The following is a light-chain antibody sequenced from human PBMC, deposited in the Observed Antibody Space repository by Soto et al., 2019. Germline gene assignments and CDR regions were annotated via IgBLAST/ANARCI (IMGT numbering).Light chain of an antibody. CDR3: QQYNDWPFT. J-gene: IGKJ3*01. Sequence: EIVMTQSPGTLSVSPGERATLSCRASQSVSVNLAWYQQKPGQAPRLLIYGVSTRATGIPARFSGSESGTEFTLNISSLQSEDFEVYYCQQYNDWPFTFGPGTKVDIK. CDR2: GVS. CDR1: QSVSVN. V-gene: IGKV3-15*01.